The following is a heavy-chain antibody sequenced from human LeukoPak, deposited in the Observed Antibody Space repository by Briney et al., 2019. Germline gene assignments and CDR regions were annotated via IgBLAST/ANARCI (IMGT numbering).Heavy chain of an antibody. Sequence: GGSLRLSCAASGFTFDDYGMSWVRQAPGKGLEWVSGINWNGGSTGYADSVKGRFTISRDNAKNSLYLQMNSLRAEDTALYYCAREGSGWYLKAFDIWGQGTMVTVSS. D-gene: IGHD6-19*01. CDR1: GFTFDDYG. CDR3: AREGSGWYLKAFDI. J-gene: IGHJ3*02. V-gene: IGHV3-20*04. CDR2: INWNGGST.